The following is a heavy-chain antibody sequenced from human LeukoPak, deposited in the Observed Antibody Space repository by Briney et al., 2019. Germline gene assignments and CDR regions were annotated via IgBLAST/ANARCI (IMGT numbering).Heavy chain of an antibody. Sequence: GGSLRLSCAASGFTFSDYYMSWIRQAPGKGLEWVSYVSSSGSTIYYADSVKGRFTISRDNAKNSLYLQMNSLRAEDTAVYYCARVGSYYDSSGPFDYWGQGTLVTVSS. J-gene: IGHJ4*02. CDR2: VSSSGSTI. V-gene: IGHV3-11*01. D-gene: IGHD3-22*01. CDR3: ARVGSYYDSSGPFDY. CDR1: GFTFSDYY.